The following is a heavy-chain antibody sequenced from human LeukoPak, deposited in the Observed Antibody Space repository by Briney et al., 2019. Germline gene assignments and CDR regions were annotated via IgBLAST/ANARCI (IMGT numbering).Heavy chain of an antibody. D-gene: IGHD4-23*01. CDR2: INPNSGGT. J-gene: IGHJ5*02. V-gene: IGHV1-2*02. CDR1: GYTFTGYY. Sequence: ASVKVSCKASGYTFTGYYMHWVRQAPGQGLEWMGWINPNSGGTNYAQKFQGRVTMTRDTSISTAYMELSRQRSDDTAVYYCARAPEGITVVTPVDWFDPWGQGTLVTVSS. CDR3: ARAPEGITVVTPVDWFDP.